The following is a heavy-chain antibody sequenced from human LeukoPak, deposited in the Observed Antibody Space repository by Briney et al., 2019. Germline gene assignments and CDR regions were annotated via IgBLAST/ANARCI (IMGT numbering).Heavy chain of an antibody. CDR3: ATGSDTAMAIDY. Sequence: GGSLRLSCAASGFTFSNAWMSWVRQAPGKGLEWVGRIKSKTDGGTTDYAAPVKGRFTISRDDSKNTLYLQMNSLKTEDTAVYYCATGSDTAMAIDYWGQGTLVTVSS. D-gene: IGHD5-18*01. CDR2: IKSKTDGGTT. CDR1: GFTFSNAW. V-gene: IGHV3-15*01. J-gene: IGHJ4*02.